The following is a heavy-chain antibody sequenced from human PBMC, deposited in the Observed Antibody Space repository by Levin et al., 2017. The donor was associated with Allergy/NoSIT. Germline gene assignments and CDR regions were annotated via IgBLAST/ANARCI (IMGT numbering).Heavy chain of an antibody. J-gene: IGHJ6*03. CDR1: GGSFSGYY. Sequence: PSETLSLTCAVYGGSFSGYYWSWIRQPPGKGLEWIGEINHSGSTNYNPSLKSRVTISVDTSKNQFSLKLSSVTAADTAVYYCARGRVLRVYYGSGSYYSPRGDYYYYMDVWGKGTTVTVSS. V-gene: IGHV4-34*01. D-gene: IGHD3-10*01. CDR3: ARGRVLRVYYGSGSYYSPRGDYYYYMDV. CDR2: INHSGST.